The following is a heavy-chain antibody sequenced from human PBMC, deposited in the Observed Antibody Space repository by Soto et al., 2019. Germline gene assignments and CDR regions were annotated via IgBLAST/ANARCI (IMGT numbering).Heavy chain of an antibody. CDR3: ATSRDATSGGLDY. Sequence: ASVKVSCKASGYTFTTYGISWVRQAPGQGLEWMGWINPNSGGTNYAQKFQGWVTMTRDTSITTAYMELSRLRSDDTAVYYCATSRDATSGGLDYWGQGTLVTVSS. J-gene: IGHJ4*02. CDR1: GYTFTTYG. V-gene: IGHV1-2*04. CDR2: INPNSGGT. D-gene: IGHD2-15*01.